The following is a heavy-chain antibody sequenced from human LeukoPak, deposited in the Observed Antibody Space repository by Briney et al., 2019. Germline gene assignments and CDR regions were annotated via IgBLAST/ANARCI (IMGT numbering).Heavy chain of an antibody. CDR1: GFTFSNYW. J-gene: IGHJ4*02. CDR3: ARGPDYSNYVDY. Sequence: GGSLRLSCAASGFTFSNYWMSWVRQAPGKGLEWLANINQDGSEMYYVDSVKGRFTISRDNGKNSLYLQINSLRADDTAVYYCARGPDYSNYVDYWGQGTLVTVSS. V-gene: IGHV3-7*01. CDR2: INQDGSEM. D-gene: IGHD4-11*01.